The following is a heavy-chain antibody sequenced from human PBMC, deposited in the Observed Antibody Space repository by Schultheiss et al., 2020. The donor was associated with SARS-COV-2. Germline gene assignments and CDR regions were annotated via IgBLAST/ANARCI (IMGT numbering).Heavy chain of an antibody. CDR3: ARISIAAAGTRYYYYGMDV. CDR1: GGSFSGYY. D-gene: IGHD6-13*01. Sequence: SETLSLTCAVYGGSFSGYYWSWIRQPPGKGLEWIGEINHSGSTNYNPSLKSRVTISVDTSKNQFSLKLSSVTAADTAVYYCARISIAAAGTRYYYYGMDVWGQGTTVTVFS. CDR2: INHSGST. V-gene: IGHV4-34*01. J-gene: IGHJ6*02.